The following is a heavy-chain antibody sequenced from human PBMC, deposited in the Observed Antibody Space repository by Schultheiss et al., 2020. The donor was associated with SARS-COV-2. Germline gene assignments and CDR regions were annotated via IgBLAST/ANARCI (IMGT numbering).Heavy chain of an antibody. CDR3: ARGVRTVTTSFDY. V-gene: IGHV4-61*10. J-gene: IGHJ4*02. CDR1: GGSISSGGYY. CDR2: IYYSGST. D-gene: IGHD4-17*01. Sequence: SETLSLTCTVSGGSISSGGYYWSWIRQPAGKGLEWIGYIYYSGSTYYNPSLKSRVTISVDTSKNQFSLKLSSVTAADTAVYYCARGVRTVTTSFDYWGQGTLVTVSS.